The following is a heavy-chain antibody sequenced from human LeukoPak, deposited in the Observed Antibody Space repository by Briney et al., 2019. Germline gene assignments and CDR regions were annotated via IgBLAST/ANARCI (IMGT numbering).Heavy chain of an antibody. D-gene: IGHD6-13*01. J-gene: IGHJ5*02. CDR2: IYENGDT. Sequence: SETLSLTCTVSGFSISSGYYCGVLRAPPAKAGKGLEWIGSIYENGDTYYKPSLNSRVTLSLDKSKNQFSLKPSSVTAADTAVYYCARGQCRTNNCPHDSTWPFDPWGQGTLVTVSS. V-gene: IGHV4-38-2*02. CDR3: ARGQCRTNNCPHDSTWPFDP. CDR1: GFSISSGYY.